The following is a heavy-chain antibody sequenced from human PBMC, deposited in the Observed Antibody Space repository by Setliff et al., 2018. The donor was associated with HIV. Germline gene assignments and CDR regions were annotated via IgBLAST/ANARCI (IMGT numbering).Heavy chain of an antibody. CDR3: AREYDVLTGYYISAFDI. CDR2: INPNSGDT. Sequence: VSCKASGYTFTGYFIHWVRQAPGQGLEWVGRINPNSGDTNFAQKFQCRITMTRNTSISTAYLELNRLRSDDTAVYYCAREYDVLTGYYISAFDIWGQWTMVTVSS. D-gene: IGHD3-9*01. J-gene: IGHJ3*02. V-gene: IGHV1-2*06. CDR1: GYTFTGYF.